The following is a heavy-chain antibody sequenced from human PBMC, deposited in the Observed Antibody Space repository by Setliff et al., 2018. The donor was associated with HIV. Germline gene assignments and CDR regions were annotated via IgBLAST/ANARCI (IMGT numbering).Heavy chain of an antibody. Sequence: LSLTCTVSGGSISSGGYYWTWIRQHPGKGLEWIGYIYYSGSTYYNPSLKSRVTISVDTSKNQFSLRLSSVTAADTAVYYCARSLSSWYFYWGQGTLVTVSS. D-gene: IGHD6-13*01. J-gene: IGHJ4*02. CDR2: IYYSGST. V-gene: IGHV4-31*03. CDR3: ARSLSSWYFY. CDR1: GGSISSGGYY.